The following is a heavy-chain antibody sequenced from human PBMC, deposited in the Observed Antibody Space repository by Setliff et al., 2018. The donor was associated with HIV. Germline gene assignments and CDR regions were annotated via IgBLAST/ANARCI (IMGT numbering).Heavy chain of an antibody. CDR1: GYTFTTYA. V-gene: IGHV1-46*01. Sequence: ASVKVSCKASGYTFTTYAMHWVRQAPGQGLEWIGIINPNSGSTSYAQNFQGRVTMTRDTSTSTVYMELSGLRSEDTAVYYCARGGRFSAPGRDIWYYYYYMDVWGKGTTVTV. CDR2: INPNSGST. D-gene: IGHD3-9*01. J-gene: IGHJ6*03. CDR3: ARGGRFSAPGRDIWYYYYYMDV.